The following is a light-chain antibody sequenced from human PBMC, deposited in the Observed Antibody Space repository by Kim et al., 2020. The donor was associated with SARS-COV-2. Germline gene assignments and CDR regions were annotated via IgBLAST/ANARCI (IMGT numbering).Light chain of an antibody. V-gene: IGKV1-9*01. J-gene: IGKJ5*01. CDR3: QQLATYPIT. CDR1: QSVNLY. CDR2: LAS. Sequence: APVEDTRTITCRASQSVNLYLAWYQQKPGKAPNLLIHLASTLQSGVPSRFSGSGSGTGFTLTISGLQAEDFATYYCQQLATYPITFGQGTRLEIK.